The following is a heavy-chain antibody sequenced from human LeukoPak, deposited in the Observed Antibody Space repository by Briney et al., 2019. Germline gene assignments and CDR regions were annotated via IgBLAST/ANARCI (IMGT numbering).Heavy chain of an antibody. Sequence: SETLSLTCAVYGGSFSGYYWSWIRQPPGKGLEWIGEINHSGSTNYNPSLKSRVTISVDTSKNQFSLKLSSVTAADTAVYYCARLAPRGYSGYYWGQGTLVTVSS. CDR3: ARLAPRGYSGYY. V-gene: IGHV4-34*01. CDR1: GGSFSGYY. CDR2: INHSGST. D-gene: IGHD5-12*01. J-gene: IGHJ4*02.